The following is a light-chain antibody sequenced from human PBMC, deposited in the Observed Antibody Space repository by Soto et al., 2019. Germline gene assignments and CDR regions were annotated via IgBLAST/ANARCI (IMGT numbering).Light chain of an antibody. J-gene: IGKJ4*01. Sequence: IVVTQSPATLSVSPGETVTLSRRVSQSVSSSLAWYQQKPGQAPRLLISGAYTRATGIPARFSGSGSGTEFTLTISGLQSEDFAVYYCQQYYNWPQLTFGGGTKVDIK. CDR2: GAY. V-gene: IGKV3-15*01. CDR1: QSVSSS. CDR3: QQYYNWPQLT.